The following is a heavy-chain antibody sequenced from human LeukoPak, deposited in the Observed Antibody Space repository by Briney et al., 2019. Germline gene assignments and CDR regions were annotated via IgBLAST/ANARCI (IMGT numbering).Heavy chain of an antibody. CDR2: MYYSGST. D-gene: IGHD6-13*01. CDR1: GGSFSGYY. Sequence: SETLSLTCAVYGGSFSGYYWGWIRQPPGKGLEWIGSMYYSGSTYYNPSLKSRVTISVDTSKNQFSLKLSSVTAADTAVYYCARPYSSSWYGDAFDIWGQGTMVTVSS. CDR3: ARPYSSSWYGDAFDI. J-gene: IGHJ3*02. V-gene: IGHV4-34*01.